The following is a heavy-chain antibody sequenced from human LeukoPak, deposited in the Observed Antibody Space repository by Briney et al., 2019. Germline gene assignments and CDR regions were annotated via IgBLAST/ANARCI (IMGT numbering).Heavy chain of an antibody. CDR3: ARGALRPRWLQPGNDY. Sequence: PSETLSLTCAVYGGSFSGYYWSWIRQPPGKGLEWIGEINHSGSTNYNPSLKSRVTISVDTSKNQFSLKLSSVTAADTAVYYCARGALRPRWLQPGNDYWGQGTLVTVSS. CDR2: INHSGST. D-gene: IGHD5-24*01. J-gene: IGHJ4*02. CDR1: GGSFSGYY. V-gene: IGHV4-34*01.